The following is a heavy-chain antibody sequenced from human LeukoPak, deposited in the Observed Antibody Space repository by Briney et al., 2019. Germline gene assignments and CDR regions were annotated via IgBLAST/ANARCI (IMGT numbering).Heavy chain of an antibody. Sequence: GASVKVSCKASGYTFIHYGISWVRQAPGQGLEWMGWINAYNGNTNYEQKLQGRVTMTTDTSTTTAYMELRSLRSDDTAVYYCARVLGYGDWYFDYWGQGTLVTVSS. CDR3: ARVLGYGDWYFDY. J-gene: IGHJ4*02. V-gene: IGHV1-18*01. CDR1: GYTFIHYG. D-gene: IGHD4-17*01. CDR2: INAYNGNT.